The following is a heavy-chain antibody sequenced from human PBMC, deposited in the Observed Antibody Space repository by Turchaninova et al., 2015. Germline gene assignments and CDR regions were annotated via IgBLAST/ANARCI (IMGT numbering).Heavy chain of an antibody. V-gene: IGHV1-3*01. CDR2: INAGNGNT. CDR3: AKDGSRISVVGNMYYFDH. Sequence: QVHLVQSGXXVKKXGASVKVSWXXXGYSFTTYANHWGSQAPGKRLGGGGWINAGNGNTKYSQELSGRVSITRDTSERTVYMEVSSMKSEDTALYFCAKDGSRISVVGNMYYFDHWGQGTLVSVSS. D-gene: IGHD6-19*01. J-gene: IGHJ4*02. CDR1: GYSFTTYA.